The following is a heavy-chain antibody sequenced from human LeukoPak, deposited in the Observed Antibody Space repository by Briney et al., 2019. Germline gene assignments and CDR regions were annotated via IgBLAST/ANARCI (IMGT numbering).Heavy chain of an antibody. CDR2: INPSSGGT. V-gene: IGHV1-2*02. D-gene: IGHD3-16*01. Sequence: ASVKVSCKASGYTFTSYYIHWVRQAPGQGPEWPGWINPSSGGTDYAQKFQGRVTMTRDTSTNTAYMELTSLRSDDTTVYYCARLGSLGVTLVWGGPSRTTIDYWGQGTLVTVSS. CDR1: GYTFTSYY. J-gene: IGHJ4*02. CDR3: ARLGSLGVTLVWGGPSRTTIDY.